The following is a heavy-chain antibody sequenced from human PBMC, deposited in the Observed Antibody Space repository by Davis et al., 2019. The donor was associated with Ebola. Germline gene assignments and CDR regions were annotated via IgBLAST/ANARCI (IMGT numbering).Heavy chain of an antibody. CDR3: ARDSQGTHDAFDI. CDR2: ISNGGRT. J-gene: IGHJ3*02. Sequence: SETLSLTCSVSGGSVGSDYWSWIRQSPGKGLEWIAFISNGGRTIYNPSLRGRVTISVDTSKNQFSLKLSSVTAADTAVYYCARDSQGTHDAFDIWGQGTMVTVSS. V-gene: IGHV4-59*02. CDR1: GGSVGSDY. D-gene: IGHD1-7*01.